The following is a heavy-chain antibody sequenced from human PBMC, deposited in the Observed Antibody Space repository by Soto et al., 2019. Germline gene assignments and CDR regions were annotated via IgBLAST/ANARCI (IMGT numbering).Heavy chain of an antibody. V-gene: IGHV1-18*04. J-gene: IGHJ5*02. CDR2: ISAYNGNT. CDR1: VYTFTSYG. D-gene: IGHD2-8*01. Sequence: GASVKVSCKASVYTFTSYGISWVRQAPGQGLEWMGWISAYNGNTNYAQKLQGRVTMTTDTSTSTAYMELRSLRSDDTAVYYCARYAPMDPLGRFDPWGQGTLVTVSS. CDR3: ARYAPMDPLGRFDP.